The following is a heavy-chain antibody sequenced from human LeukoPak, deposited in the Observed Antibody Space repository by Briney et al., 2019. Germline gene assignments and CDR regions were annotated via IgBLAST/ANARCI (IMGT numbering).Heavy chain of an antibody. CDR1: GGTFSSYG. J-gene: IGHJ6*02. CDR2: ISAYNGNT. D-gene: IGHD6-13*01. CDR3: ARQLVMDYYYGMDV. V-gene: IGHV1-18*01. Sequence: PAASVKVSCKASGGTFSSYGISWVRQAPGQGLEWMGWISAYNGNTNYAQKLQGRVTMTTDTSTSTAYMELRSLRSDDTAVYYCARQLVMDYYYGMDVWGQGTTVTVSS.